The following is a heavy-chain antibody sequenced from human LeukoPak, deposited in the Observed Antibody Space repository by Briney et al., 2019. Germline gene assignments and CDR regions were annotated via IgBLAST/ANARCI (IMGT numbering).Heavy chain of an antibody. CDR3: AKGDCNSTSCYVDY. V-gene: IGHV3-23*01. J-gene: IGHJ4*02. CDR2: ISGSGGST. CDR1: GFSFSSYA. D-gene: IGHD2-2*01. Sequence: GGSLRLSCAASGFSFSSYAMSWVRQAPGKGLEWVSAISGSGGSTYYADSVKGRFTISRDNSKNTLYLQMNSLRAEDTAVYYCAKGDCNSTSCYVDYWGQGTLVTVSS.